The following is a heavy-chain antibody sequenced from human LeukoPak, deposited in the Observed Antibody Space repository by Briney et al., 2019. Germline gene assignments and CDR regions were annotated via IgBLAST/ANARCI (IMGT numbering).Heavy chain of an antibody. J-gene: IGHJ4*02. CDR3: ARHLTTARHQSLLFPDY. CDR1: GFTFSSYS. Sequence: GGSLRLSCAASGFTFSSYSMNWVRQAPGKGLEWVSSISSSSSYIYYADSVKGRFTISRDNAKNSLYLQMNSLRAEDTAFYFCARHLTTARHQSLLFPDYWGQGTLVTVSS. D-gene: IGHD3-22*01. V-gene: IGHV3-21*01. CDR2: ISSSSSYI.